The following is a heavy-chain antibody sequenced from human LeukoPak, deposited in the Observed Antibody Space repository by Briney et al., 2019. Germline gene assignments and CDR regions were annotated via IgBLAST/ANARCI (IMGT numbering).Heavy chain of an antibody. V-gene: IGHV3-21*01. CDR3: ARDGSTEARGFDY. CDR1: GFTFSTYS. D-gene: IGHD1-1*01. CDR2: ISSGSSYI. J-gene: IGHJ4*02. Sequence: GGSLRLSCEASGFTFSTYSMNWVRQAPGKGLEWVSSISSGSSYIYYADSVKGRFTISRDNAKNSLYLQMNSLRAEDTAVYYCARDGSTEARGFDYWGQGTLVTVSS.